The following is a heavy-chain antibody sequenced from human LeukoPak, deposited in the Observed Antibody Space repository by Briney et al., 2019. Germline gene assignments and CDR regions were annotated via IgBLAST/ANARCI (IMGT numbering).Heavy chain of an antibody. V-gene: IGHV4-39*07. Sequence: SETLSLTCTVSGGSISSSSYYWGWIRQPPGKGLEWIGSIYYSGSTYYNPSLKSRVTISVDTSKNQFSLKLSSVTAADTAGYYCARLSDYYDSVRDYWGQGTLVTVSS. J-gene: IGHJ4*02. CDR3: ARLSDYYDSVRDY. CDR1: GGSISSSSYY. D-gene: IGHD3-22*01. CDR2: IYYSGST.